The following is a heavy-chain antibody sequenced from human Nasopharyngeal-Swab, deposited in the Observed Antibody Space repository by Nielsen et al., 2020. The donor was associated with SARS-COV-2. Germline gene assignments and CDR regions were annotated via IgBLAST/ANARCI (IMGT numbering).Heavy chain of an antibody. Sequence: SETLSLTCTVSGGSISSSSYYWSWIRQPPGKGLEWIGYIYYSGSTNYNPSLKSRVTISVDTSKNQFSLKLSSVTAADTAVYYCARGHGYDYGDLDYWGQGTLATVSS. CDR3: ARGHGYDYGDLDY. J-gene: IGHJ4*02. D-gene: IGHD4-17*01. CDR1: GGSISSSSYY. V-gene: IGHV4-61*01. CDR2: IYYSGST.